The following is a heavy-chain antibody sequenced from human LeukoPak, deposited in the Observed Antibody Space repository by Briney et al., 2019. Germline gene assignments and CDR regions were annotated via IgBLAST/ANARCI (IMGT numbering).Heavy chain of an antibody. CDR1: GFTVSNNY. CDR2: IYSGGST. J-gene: IGHJ6*04. D-gene: IGHD3-10*02. CDR3: AELGITMIGGV. V-gene: IGHV3-66*01. Sequence: GGSLRLSCAASGFTVSNNYMRWVRQAPGKGLEWVSLIYSGGSTYYADSVKGRFIISRDNSKNTLYLQMNSLRAEDTAVYYCAELGITMIGGVWGKGTTVTISS.